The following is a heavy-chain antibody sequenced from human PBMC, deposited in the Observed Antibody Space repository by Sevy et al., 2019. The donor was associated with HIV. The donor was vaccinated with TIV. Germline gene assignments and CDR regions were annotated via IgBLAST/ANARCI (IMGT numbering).Heavy chain of an antibody. V-gene: IGHV1-69*13. Sequence: ASVKVSCKASGGTFSSYAISWVRQAPGQGLEWMGGIIPIFGTANYAQKFQGRVTITADESTSPAYMELSSLRSEDTAVYYCARADLGVVPAAMLGWFDPWGQGTLVTVSS. D-gene: IGHD2-2*01. CDR3: ARADLGVVPAAMLGWFDP. CDR1: GGTFSSYA. CDR2: IIPIFGTA. J-gene: IGHJ5*02.